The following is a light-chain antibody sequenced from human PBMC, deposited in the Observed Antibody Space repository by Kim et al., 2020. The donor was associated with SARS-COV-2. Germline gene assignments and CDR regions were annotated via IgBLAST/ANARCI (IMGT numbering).Light chain of an antibody. Sequence: GQRVTISCSGRSSNIGTNYVYWYQQLPGTAPKLLIYRNNQRPSGVPDRFSGSKSGTSASLAISGLRSEDEADYYCAAWDDSLSVLLFGGGTQLTVL. CDR1: SSNIGTNY. CDR3: AAWDDSLSVLL. J-gene: IGLJ2*01. CDR2: RNN. V-gene: IGLV1-47*01.